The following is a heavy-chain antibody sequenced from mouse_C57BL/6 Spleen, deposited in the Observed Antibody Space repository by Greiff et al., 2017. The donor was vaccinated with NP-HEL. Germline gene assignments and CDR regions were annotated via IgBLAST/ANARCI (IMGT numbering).Heavy chain of an antibody. J-gene: IGHJ2*01. V-gene: IGHV14-4*01. CDR1: GFNIKDDY. D-gene: IGHD1-1*01. Sequence: VQLKESGAELVRPGASVKLSCTASGFNIKDDYMHWVKQRPEQGLEWIGWIDPENGDTEYASKFQGKATITADTSSNTAYLQLSSLTSEDTAVYYCARYYGSSLYFDYWGQGTTLTVSS. CDR2: IDPENGDT. CDR3: ARYYGSSLYFDY.